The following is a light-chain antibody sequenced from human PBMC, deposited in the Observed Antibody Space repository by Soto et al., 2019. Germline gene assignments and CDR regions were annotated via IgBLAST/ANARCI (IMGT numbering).Light chain of an antibody. J-gene: IGLJ1*01. Sequence: QSVLTQPPSASGTPGQRVTISCSVSSSNIGSHPVNWYQQLPGTAPKLLLYGDNQRPSGVPDRFSASKSGASASLAISGLQSEDEATYYCASWDNSLNGLYVFGAGTKVTVL. CDR3: ASWDNSLNGLYV. V-gene: IGLV1-44*01. CDR1: SSNIGSHP. CDR2: GDN.